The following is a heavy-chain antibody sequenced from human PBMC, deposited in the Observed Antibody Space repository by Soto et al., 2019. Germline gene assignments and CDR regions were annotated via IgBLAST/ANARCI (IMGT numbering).Heavy chain of an antibody. CDR2: IIPIFGTA. CDR1: GGTFSSYA. V-gene: IGHV1-69*06. D-gene: IGHD6-6*01. J-gene: IGHJ6*02. Sequence: QVQLVQSGAEVKKPGSSVKVSCKASGGTFSSYAISWVRQAPGQGLEWMGGIIPIFGTANYAQKFHGRVTITADKSTSTAYMELSSLRSEDTAVYYCARAFHSSSSTYYYYGMDVWGQGTTVTVSS. CDR3: ARAFHSSSSTYYYYGMDV.